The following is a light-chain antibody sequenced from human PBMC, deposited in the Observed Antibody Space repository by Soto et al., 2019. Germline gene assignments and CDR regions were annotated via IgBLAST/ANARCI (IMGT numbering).Light chain of an antibody. Sequence: QCVLTQPASVSGSPGQSITISCPGTNSDVGGYNFVSWYQHHPGKAPKLIIYDVTNRPSGVSNRFSGSKSGNTASLTISGLQAGDEADYYCSSYTSSSTLVFGTGTKVTVL. J-gene: IGLJ1*01. CDR2: DVT. CDR3: SSYTSSSTLV. CDR1: NSDVGGYNF. V-gene: IGLV2-14*03.